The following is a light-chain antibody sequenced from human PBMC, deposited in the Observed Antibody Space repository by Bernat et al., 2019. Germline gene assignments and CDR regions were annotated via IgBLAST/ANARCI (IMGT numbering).Light chain of an antibody. Sequence: QSVLTQPPSVSGAPGQRVTISCTGSSSNIGAGYDVQWYQQLPGTAPKLLIYGTSNRPSGVPDRFSGSKSGTSASLAITGLRAEDEADYYCQSYDSSLSGPVFGTGTEVTVL. J-gene: IGLJ1*01. CDR1: SSNIGAGYD. CDR2: GTS. V-gene: IGLV1-40*01. CDR3: QSYDSSLSGPV.